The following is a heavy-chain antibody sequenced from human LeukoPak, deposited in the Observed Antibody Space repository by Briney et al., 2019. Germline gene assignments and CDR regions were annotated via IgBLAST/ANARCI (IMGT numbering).Heavy chain of an antibody. Sequence: SETLSLTCTVSGASIGIGDYYWSWIRQPPGKGLEWIGSIYYSGSTYYNPSLKSRVTISVDTSKNQFSLKLSSVTAADTAVYYCARHSKQLEPYYYYYMDVWGKGTTVTVSS. CDR1: GASIGIGDYY. D-gene: IGHD6-6*01. V-gene: IGHV4-39*01. J-gene: IGHJ6*03. CDR3: ARHSKQLEPYYYYYMDV. CDR2: IYYSGST.